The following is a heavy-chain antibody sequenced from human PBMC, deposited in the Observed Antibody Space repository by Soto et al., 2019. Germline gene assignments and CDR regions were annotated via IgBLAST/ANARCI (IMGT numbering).Heavy chain of an antibody. Sequence: QVQLVESGGGLVKPGGSLRLSCAASGFTFSDYYMSWIRQAPGKGLEWVSYISSSSSYTNYADSVKGRFTISRDNAKNSLYLQMNSLRAEDTAVYYCARTYYYDSSGFNSGVGTYFDYWGQGTLVTVSS. J-gene: IGHJ4*02. CDR3: ARTYYYDSSGFNSGVGTYFDY. CDR1: GFTFSDYY. D-gene: IGHD3-22*01. V-gene: IGHV3-11*06. CDR2: ISSSSSYT.